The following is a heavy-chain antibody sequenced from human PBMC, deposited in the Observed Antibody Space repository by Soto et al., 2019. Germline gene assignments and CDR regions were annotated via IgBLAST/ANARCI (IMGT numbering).Heavy chain of an antibody. CDR2: IKQDGSEK. J-gene: IGHJ4*02. Sequence: EVQLVESGGGLVQPGGSLRLSCAASAFTFGNYWMSWVRQAPGKGLEWVANIKQDGSEKYYVDSVKGRFTISRDNAQNSLYLQMNSLRAEDTAVYYCARGPSRYCFTTSCYPRSDYWGQGTLVTVSS. CDR3: ARGPSRYCFTTSCYPRSDY. CDR1: AFTFGNYW. V-gene: IGHV3-7*01. D-gene: IGHD2-2*01.